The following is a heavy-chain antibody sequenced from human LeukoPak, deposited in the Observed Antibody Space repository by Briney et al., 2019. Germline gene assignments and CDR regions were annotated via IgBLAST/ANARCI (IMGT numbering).Heavy chain of an antibody. CDR2: INPNSGGT. Sequence: ASVKVSCKASGYTFTGYYMHWVRQAPGQGLEWMGLINPNSGGTNYAQKFQCRVTMTRDTSISTAYMELSRLRSDDTAVYYCARGYCSSTSSYPFDYWGQGTLVTVSS. CDR1: GYTFTGYY. D-gene: IGHD2-2*01. CDR3: ARGYCSSTSSYPFDY. J-gene: IGHJ4*02. V-gene: IGHV1-2*02.